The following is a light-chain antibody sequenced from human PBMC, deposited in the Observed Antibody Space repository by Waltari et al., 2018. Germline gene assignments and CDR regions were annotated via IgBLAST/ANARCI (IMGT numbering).Light chain of an antibody. CDR1: SSNIGSNY. Sequence: QSVLTQPPSASGTPGQRVTISCSGSSSNIGSNYVYWYQQLPGTAPKLLIYRNNQRPSGVPDRCSDSKSGTSASLAISGLRSEDEADYYCAAWDDSLSGPDWVFGGGTKLTVL. V-gene: IGLV1-47*01. CDR3: AAWDDSLSGPDWV. J-gene: IGLJ3*02. CDR2: RNN.